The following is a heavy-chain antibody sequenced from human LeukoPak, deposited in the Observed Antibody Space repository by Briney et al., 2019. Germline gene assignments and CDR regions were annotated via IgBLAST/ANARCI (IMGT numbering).Heavy chain of an antibody. CDR1: GSTFSSYA. D-gene: IGHD4-23*01. V-gene: IGHV3-23*01. CDR3: AKDRSLRLHQRGNSRGFDY. CDR2: ISGSGGST. Sequence: PGGSLRLSCAAPGSTFSSYAMSWVRQAPGKGLERVSAISGSGGSTYYADSVKGRFTISRDNSKNTLYLQMNSLRAEDTAVYYCAKDRSLRLHQRGNSRGFDYWGQGTLVTVSS. J-gene: IGHJ4*02.